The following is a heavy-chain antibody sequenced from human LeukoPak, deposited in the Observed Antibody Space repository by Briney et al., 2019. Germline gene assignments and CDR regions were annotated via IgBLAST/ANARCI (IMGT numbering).Heavy chain of an antibody. CDR3: ARDRLTGYPL. CDR2: INHSGST. J-gene: IGHJ4*02. V-gene: IGHV4-34*01. CDR1: GGSFSGYY. D-gene: IGHD3-9*01. Sequence: PSETLSLTCAVYGGSFSGYYWSWIRQPPGKGLEWIGEINHSGSTNYNPSLKSRVTISVDTSKNQFSLKLSSVTAADTAVYYCARDRLTGYPLWGQGTLVTVSS.